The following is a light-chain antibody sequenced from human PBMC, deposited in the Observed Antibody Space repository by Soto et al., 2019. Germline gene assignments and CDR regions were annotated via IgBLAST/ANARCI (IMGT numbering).Light chain of an antibody. V-gene: IGKV3-20*01. J-gene: IGKJ2*01. CDR2: GSS. CDR1: QSVSNKY. CDR3: QQYGSSPPYT. Sequence: EVVLTQSPGTLSLSPGERATLSCRASQSVSNKYLAWYQQKPGTAPRLLIFGSSDRATGIPDRFSGSGSGTDFTLTISRLEPEDFAVYYCQQYGSSPPYTFGQGTQLEIK.